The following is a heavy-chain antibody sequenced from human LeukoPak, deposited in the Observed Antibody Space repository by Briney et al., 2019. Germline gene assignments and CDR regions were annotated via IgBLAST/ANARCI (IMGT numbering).Heavy chain of an antibody. Sequence: QPVGSLRPSCAASGFTFTYHWMHWVRQGPGKGLVWVSRIRSDGGETNYADSVKGRFTISRDNAKNTLYLQMNSLGAEDTAVYYCGTDAALGSGSIDYWGQGVLVTVSS. J-gene: IGHJ4*02. CDR2: IRSDGGET. CDR1: GFTFTYHW. D-gene: IGHD3-10*01. CDR3: GTDAALGSGSIDY. V-gene: IGHV3-74*01.